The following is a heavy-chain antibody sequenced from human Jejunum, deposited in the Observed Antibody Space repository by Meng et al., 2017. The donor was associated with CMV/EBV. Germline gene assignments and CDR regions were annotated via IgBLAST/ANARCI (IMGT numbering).Heavy chain of an antibody. D-gene: IGHD1-7*01. J-gene: IGHJ4*02. CDR2: ISWNTAST. Sequence: NFQEYAMHWVRQVPGKSLEWVAGISWNTASTGYADSVKGRFTISREDAKNSLYLQMDSLRPEDTALYYCAKAPSGGWNYFFYFDNWGQGTLVTVSS. CDR1: NFQEYA. CDR3: AKAPSGGWNYFFYFDN. V-gene: IGHV3-9*01.